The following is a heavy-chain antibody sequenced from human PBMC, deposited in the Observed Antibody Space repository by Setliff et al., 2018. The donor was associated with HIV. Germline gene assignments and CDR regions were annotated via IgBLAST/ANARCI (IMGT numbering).Heavy chain of an antibody. J-gene: IGHJ6*02. D-gene: IGHD6-19*01. CDR3: ARGGGSGWDTVEENYYNLDV. CDR1: GGTFSSFA. V-gene: IGHV1-69*13. CDR2: IIPAFGTA. Sequence: ASVKVSCKASGGTFSSFAISWVRQAPGQGLEWMGGIIPAFGTADYAQKFQGRVTITADASTSTAYMELISLRSEDTAVYYCARGGGSGWDTVEENYYNLDVWGPGTTVTVSS.